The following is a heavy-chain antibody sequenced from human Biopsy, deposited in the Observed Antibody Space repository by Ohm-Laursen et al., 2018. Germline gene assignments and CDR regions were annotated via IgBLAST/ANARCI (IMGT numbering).Heavy chain of an antibody. D-gene: IGHD2-8*01. J-gene: IGHJ4*02. V-gene: IGHV1-2*02. Sequence: VPSVKVSCKASSYTFTDYNIHWMRQAPGQGLEWLGYINCKTGATNYAQKFQGTVTMTRDTSISTAYLALSSLRSADTAIYYCARDPLNGHKHFDYWGQGSLVTVSS. CDR1: SYTFTDYN. CDR2: INCKTGAT. CDR3: ARDPLNGHKHFDY.